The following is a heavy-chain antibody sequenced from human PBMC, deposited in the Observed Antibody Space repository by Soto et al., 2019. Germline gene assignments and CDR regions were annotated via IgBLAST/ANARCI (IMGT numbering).Heavy chain of an antibody. CDR3: ARAAGWGLSSADY. CDR1: GFTFSSYA. Sequence: QVQLVESGGGVVQPGRSLRLSCAASGFTFSSYAMHWVRQAPGKGLEWVAVISYDGSNKYYADSVKGRFTISRDNSKNTLYLQMNSLRAEDTAVYYCARAAGWGLSSADYWGQGTLVTVSS. CDR2: ISYDGSNK. V-gene: IGHV3-30-3*01. D-gene: IGHD7-27*01. J-gene: IGHJ4*02.